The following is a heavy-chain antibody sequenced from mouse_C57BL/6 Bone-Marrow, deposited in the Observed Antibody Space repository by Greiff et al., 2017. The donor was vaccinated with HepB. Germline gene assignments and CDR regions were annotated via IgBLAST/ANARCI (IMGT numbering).Heavy chain of an antibody. V-gene: IGHV1-82*01. J-gene: IGHJ2*01. D-gene: IGHD1-1*01. CDR3: ARSQYYYGSSPYDD. CDR2: IYPGDGDT. CDR1: GYAFSSSW. Sequence: QVQLQQSGPELVKPGASVKISCKASGYAFSSSWMNWVKQRPGKGLEWIGRIYPGDGDTNYNGKFKGKATLTADKSSSTAYMQLSSLTSEDSAVYFCARSQYYYGSSPYDDWGQGTTLTVSS.